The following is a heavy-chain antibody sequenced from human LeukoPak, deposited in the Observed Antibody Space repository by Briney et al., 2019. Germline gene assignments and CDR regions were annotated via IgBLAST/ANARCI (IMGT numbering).Heavy chain of an antibody. D-gene: IGHD3-10*01. Sequence: SETLSLTCTVSGGSVSSGSYYWSWIRQPPGKGLEWIGYIYYSGSTNYNPSLKSRVTISVDTSKNQFSLKLSSVTAADTAVYYCATGGSGSYPRHNFDYWGQGTLVIVSS. J-gene: IGHJ4*02. CDR1: GGSVSSGSYY. CDR3: ATGGSGSYPRHNFDY. V-gene: IGHV4-61*01. CDR2: IYYSGST.